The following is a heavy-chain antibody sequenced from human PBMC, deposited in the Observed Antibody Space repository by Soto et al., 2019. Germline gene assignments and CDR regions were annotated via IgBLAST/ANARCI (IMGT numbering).Heavy chain of an antibody. CDR3: ARAVRGQYYFDY. CDR1: GGSISSYY. J-gene: IGHJ4*02. Sequence: PSETLSLTCTVSGGSISSYYWSWVRQPPGKGLEWIGEINHSGSTNYNPSLKSRVTISVDTSKNQFSLKLSSVTAADTAVYYCARAVRGQYYFDYWGQGTLVTVSS. D-gene: IGHD3-10*01. CDR2: INHSGST. V-gene: IGHV4-34*01.